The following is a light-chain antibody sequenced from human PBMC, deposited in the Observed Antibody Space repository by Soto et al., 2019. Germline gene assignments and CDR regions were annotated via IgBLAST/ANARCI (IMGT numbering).Light chain of an antibody. CDR1: QSVLYSSNNKNY. J-gene: IGKJ3*01. CDR3: QQYYSTPPT. V-gene: IGKV4-1*01. CDR2: WAS. Sequence: DIVMTQSLDSLAVSLCERATINCKSSQSVLYSSNNKNYLAWYQQKPGQPPKLLIYWASTRESGVPDRFSGSGSGTDFTLTISSLQAEDVAVYYCQQYYSTPPTFGPGTKVDI.